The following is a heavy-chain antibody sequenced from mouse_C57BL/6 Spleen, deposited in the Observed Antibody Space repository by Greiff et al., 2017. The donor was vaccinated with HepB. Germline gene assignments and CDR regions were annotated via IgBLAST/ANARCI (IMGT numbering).Heavy chain of an antibody. CDR2: IWSGGST. CDR3: ARRDSSGSWFAY. Sequence: VQLQQSGPGLVQPSQSLSITCTVSGFSLTSYGVHWVRQSPGKGLEWLGVIWSGGSTDYNAAFISRLSISKDNSKSQVFFKMNSLQADDTAIYYCARRDSSGSWFAYWGQGTLVTVSA. J-gene: IGHJ3*01. V-gene: IGHV2-2*01. D-gene: IGHD3-2*02. CDR1: GFSLTSYG.